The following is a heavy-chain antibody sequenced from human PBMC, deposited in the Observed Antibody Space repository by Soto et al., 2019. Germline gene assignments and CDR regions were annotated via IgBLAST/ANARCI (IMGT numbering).Heavy chain of an antibody. J-gene: IGHJ6*03. D-gene: IGHD3-16*02. CDR2: IYYSGST. Sequence: QVQLQESGPGLVKPSETLSLTCTVSGGSISSYYWSWIRQPPGKGLEWIGYIYYSGSTNYNPSLKSRVTISVDTSKNQCSLKLSSVTAADTAVYYCARSLRQYYYYYDRDGWGKGTTVTVSS. V-gene: IGHV4-59*01. CDR1: GGSISSYY. CDR3: ARSLRQYYYYYDRDG.